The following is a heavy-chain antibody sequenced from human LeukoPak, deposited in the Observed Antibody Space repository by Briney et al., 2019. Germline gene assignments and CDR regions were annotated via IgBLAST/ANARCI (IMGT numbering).Heavy chain of an antibody. Sequence: PSETLSLTCTVSGGSISSYYWSWIRQPPGKGLEWIGYIYYSGSTNYNPSLKSRVTISVDTSKNQFSLKLSSVTAADTAVYYCARDRGIAVNWFDPWGQGTLVTVSS. V-gene: IGHV4-59*01. D-gene: IGHD6-19*01. CDR3: ARDRGIAVNWFDP. CDR1: GGSISSYY. CDR2: IYYSGST. J-gene: IGHJ5*02.